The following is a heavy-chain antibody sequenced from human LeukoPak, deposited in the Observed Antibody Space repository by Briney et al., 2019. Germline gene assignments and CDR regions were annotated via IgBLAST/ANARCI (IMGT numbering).Heavy chain of an antibody. CDR3: ARGHSSSWYRRGLGGYYYGMDV. V-gene: IGHV4-34*01. CDR2: INHSGST. D-gene: IGHD6-13*01. J-gene: IGHJ6*02. Sequence: PGGSLRLSCAASGFTFSDYYMSWIRQPPGKGLEWIGEINHSGSTNYNPSLKSRVTISVDTSKNQFSLKLSSVTAADTAVYYCARGHSSSWYRRGLGGYYYGMDVWGQGTTVTVSS. CDR1: GFTFSDYY.